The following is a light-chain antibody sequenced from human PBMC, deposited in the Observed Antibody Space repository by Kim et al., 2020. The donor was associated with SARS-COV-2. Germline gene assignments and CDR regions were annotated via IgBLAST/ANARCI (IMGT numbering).Light chain of an antibody. V-gene: IGKV3-11*01. CDR3: QQRYRWLT. CDR2: DAS. CDR1: QSVGSY. Sequence: SWSPGERAILSCRASQSVGSYLAWYQQKVGQAPRLLIYDASNRATDIPARFSGSGSGTDFTLTISSLEPEDFAVYYCQQRYRWLTFGGGTKVDIK. J-gene: IGKJ4*01.